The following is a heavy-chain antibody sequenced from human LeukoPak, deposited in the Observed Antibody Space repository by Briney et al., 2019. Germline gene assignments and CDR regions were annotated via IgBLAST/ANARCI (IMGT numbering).Heavy chain of an antibody. CDR1: EFTFSSYA. D-gene: IGHD6-13*01. CDR2: IGTSSTTI. CDR3: ARAIAAAGDFDY. J-gene: IGHJ4*02. Sequence: GGSLRLSCAASEFTFSSYAMHWVRQAPGKGLEWVSNIGTSSTTIYYADSVKGRFTISRDNAKNSLYLQMNSLRAEDTAVYYCARAIAAAGDFDYWGQGTLVTVSS. V-gene: IGHV3-48*04.